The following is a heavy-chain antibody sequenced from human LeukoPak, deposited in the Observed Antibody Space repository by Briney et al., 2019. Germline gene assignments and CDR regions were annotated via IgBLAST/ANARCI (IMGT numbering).Heavy chain of an antibody. J-gene: IGHJ4*02. Sequence: PGGSLRLSCAASGFTFSSYSMNWVRQAPGKGLEWVSYISSSSSTIYYADSVKGRFAISRDNSKNTLYLQMNSLRAEDTAVYYCAKDMGRIAAAGTGDYWGQGTLVTVSS. D-gene: IGHD6-13*01. V-gene: IGHV3-48*01. CDR3: AKDMGRIAAAGTGDY. CDR1: GFTFSSYS. CDR2: ISSSSSTI.